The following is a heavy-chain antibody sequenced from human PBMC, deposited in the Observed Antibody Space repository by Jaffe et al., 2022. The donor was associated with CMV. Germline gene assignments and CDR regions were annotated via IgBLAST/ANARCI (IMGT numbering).Heavy chain of an antibody. J-gene: IGHJ2*01. Sequence: QITLKESGPTLVKPTQTLTLTCTFSGFSLSTSGVGVGWIRQPPGKALEWLALIYWNDDKRYSPSLKSRLTITKDTSKNQVVLTMTNMDPVDTATYYCAHRFSTYYYDSSGYPTPFDLWGRGTLVTVSS. CDR3: AHRFSTYYYDSSGYPTPFDL. D-gene: IGHD3-22*01. CDR1: GFSLSTSGVG. V-gene: IGHV2-5*01. CDR2: IYWNDDK.